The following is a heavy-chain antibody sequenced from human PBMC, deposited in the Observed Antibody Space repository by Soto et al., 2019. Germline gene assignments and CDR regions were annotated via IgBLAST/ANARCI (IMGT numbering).Heavy chain of an antibody. J-gene: IGHJ4*02. CDR2: IGDSGDNT. CDR3: AAHCSSPSCYGVDY. Sequence: PGGSLRLSCAASGFTFSNYAMSWVRQAPGKGLEWVSDIGDSGDNTIYADSVRGRFTVSRDNSKNTVFLQMNSLRADDTAKYYCAAHCSSPSCYGVDYWGQGTLVTVSS. D-gene: IGHD2-2*01. V-gene: IGHV3-23*01. CDR1: GFTFSNYA.